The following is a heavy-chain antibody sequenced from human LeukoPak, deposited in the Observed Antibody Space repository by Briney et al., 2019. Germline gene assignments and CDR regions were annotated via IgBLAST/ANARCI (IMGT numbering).Heavy chain of an antibody. D-gene: IGHD2-2*01. V-gene: IGHV3-33*01. J-gene: IGHJ4*02. CDR1: GFTFSSYG. CDR2: IWYDGSNK. CDR3: ASAPRCSSTSCYNLPIDY. Sequence: GGSLRLSCAASGFTFSSYGMHWVRQAPGKGLEWVAVIWYDGSNKYYADSVKGRFTISRDNSKNKLYLQMNSLRAEDTAVYYCASAPRCSSTSCYNLPIDYWGQGTLVTVSS.